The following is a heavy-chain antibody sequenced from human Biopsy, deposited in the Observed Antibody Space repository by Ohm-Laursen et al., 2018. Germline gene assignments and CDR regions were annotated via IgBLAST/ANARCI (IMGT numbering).Heavy chain of an antibody. V-gene: IGHV4-59*01. D-gene: IGHD3-22*01. CDR3: ARDRGYYSDRTVPGYFDL. Sequence: TLSLTWTVPGDSISTYYWSWIRQPPGKGLEWIGYVYYTGSTDYNPSLQSRVTISVDTSKNHFPLRLRSVTPADTAIYYCARDRGYYSDRTVPGYFDLWGRGTLVTVSS. J-gene: IGHJ2*01. CDR1: GDSISTYY. CDR2: VYYTGST.